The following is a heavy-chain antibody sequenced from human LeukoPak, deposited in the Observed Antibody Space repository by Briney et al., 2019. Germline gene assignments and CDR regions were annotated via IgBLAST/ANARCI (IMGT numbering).Heavy chain of an antibody. D-gene: IGHD3-10*01. Sequence: PGGSLRLSCAASGSTVSSTYMSWVRQAPGKGLEWVSVIYSGGNTYYADSVKGRLTISRDNSKNTLYLQMNSLRVEDTAVYYCARQFGDYWGQGTLVTVSS. J-gene: IGHJ4*02. CDR3: ARQFGDY. V-gene: IGHV3-53*01. CDR1: GSTVSSTY. CDR2: IYSGGNT.